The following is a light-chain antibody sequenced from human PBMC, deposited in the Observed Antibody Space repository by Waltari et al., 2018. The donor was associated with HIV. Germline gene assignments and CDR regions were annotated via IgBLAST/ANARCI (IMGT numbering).Light chain of an antibody. Sequence: DIQMTQSPSSLSASVGDRVTITCQASHDISNYLNSYQQKPGKAPKLLIYDTSNLETGVPSRFSGSGSGTDFTFTISSLQPEDIATYYCQQYDNLLWTFGQGTKVEI. J-gene: IGKJ1*01. CDR2: DTS. CDR1: HDISNY. V-gene: IGKV1-33*01. CDR3: QQYDNLLWT.